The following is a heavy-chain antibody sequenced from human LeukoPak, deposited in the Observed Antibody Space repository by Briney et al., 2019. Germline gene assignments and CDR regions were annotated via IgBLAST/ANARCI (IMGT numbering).Heavy chain of an antibody. Sequence: GGSLRLSCAASGLTFSSHWMHWVRHAPGKGLVWVSRITNDGSSTTYADSVKGRFTITRDNAKNTLFLQMNSLRAEDTALYFCARKAQYNGHYPLDYWGQGTLVTVSS. D-gene: IGHD1-7*01. CDR3: ARKAQYNGHYPLDY. CDR2: ITNDGSST. CDR1: GLTFSSHW. V-gene: IGHV3-74*01. J-gene: IGHJ4*02.